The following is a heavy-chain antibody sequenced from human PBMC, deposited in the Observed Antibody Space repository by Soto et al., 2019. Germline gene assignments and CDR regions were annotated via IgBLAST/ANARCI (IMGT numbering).Heavy chain of an antibody. Sequence: SETLSLTCAVYGGSFSGYYWSWIRQPPGKGLEWIGEINHSGSTNYNPSLKSRVTISVDTSKNQFSLKLSSVTAADTAVYYCALGVVAATFDYWGQGTLVTVSS. CDR3: ALGVVAATFDY. CDR2: INHSGST. D-gene: IGHD2-15*01. V-gene: IGHV4-34*01. CDR1: GGSFSGYY. J-gene: IGHJ4*02.